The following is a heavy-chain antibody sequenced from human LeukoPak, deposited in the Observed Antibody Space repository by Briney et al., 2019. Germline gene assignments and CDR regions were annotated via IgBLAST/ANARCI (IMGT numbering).Heavy chain of an antibody. CDR1: GFTFSRYW. J-gene: IGHJ4*02. D-gene: IGHD2-21*02. V-gene: IGHV3-74*01. CDR3: ARAYCGGDCPIDY. CDR2: INPDGSTT. Sequence: PGESLRLTCAASGFTFSRYWIHWVRRAPGKGLEWVSRINPDGSTTTYADSVKGRFTISRDNAKNSLYLQMNGLRAEDTAVYYCARAYCGGDCPIDYWGQGTLVTVSS.